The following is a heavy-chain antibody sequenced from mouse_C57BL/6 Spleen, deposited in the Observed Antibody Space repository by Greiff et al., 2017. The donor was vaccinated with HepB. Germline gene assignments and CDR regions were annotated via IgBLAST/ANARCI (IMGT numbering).Heavy chain of an antibody. CDR1: GYTFTSYW. Sequence: QVQLQQPGAELVRPGSSVKLSCKASGYTFTSYWMHWVKQRPMQGLEWIGNIDPSDSETHYNQKFKDKATLTVDKSSSTAYMQLSSLTSEDSAVYYCAREAYGSSYGAMDYWGQGTSVTVSS. D-gene: IGHD1-1*01. J-gene: IGHJ4*01. CDR3: AREAYGSSYGAMDY. V-gene: IGHV1-52*01. CDR2: IDPSDSET.